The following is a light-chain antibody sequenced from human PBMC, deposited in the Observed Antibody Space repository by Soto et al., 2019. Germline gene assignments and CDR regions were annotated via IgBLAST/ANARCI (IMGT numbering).Light chain of an antibody. J-gene: IGLJ1*01. CDR2: DVT. CDR3: SSYTTSSSYV. Sequence: QSVLTQPASVSGSPGQSITIFCTGTSSDVGGYIYVSWYQQHPGKAPKLMIYDVTSRPSGVSYRFSGSKSGNTASLTISGLQAEDEADYYCSSYTTSSSYVFGTGTKGTVL. V-gene: IGLV2-14*01. CDR1: SSDVGGYIY.